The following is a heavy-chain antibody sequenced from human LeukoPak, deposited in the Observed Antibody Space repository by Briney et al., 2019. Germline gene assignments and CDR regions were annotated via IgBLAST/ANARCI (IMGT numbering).Heavy chain of an antibody. CDR2: IYHSGST. V-gene: IGHV4-30-2*01. CDR3: ASLRRPDYDFWSGYYLFDY. CDR1: GGSISSGGYY. Sequence: SETLSLTCTVSGGSISSGGYYWSWIRQPPGKGLEWIGYIYHSGSTYYNPSLKSRVTISVDRSKNQFSLKLSSVTAADTAVYYCASLRRPDYDFWSGYYLFDYWGQGTLVTVSS. D-gene: IGHD3-3*01. J-gene: IGHJ4*02.